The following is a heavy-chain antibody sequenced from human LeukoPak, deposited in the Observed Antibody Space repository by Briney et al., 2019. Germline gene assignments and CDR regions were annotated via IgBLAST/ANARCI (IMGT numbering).Heavy chain of an antibody. D-gene: IGHD5-18*01. Sequence: GGSLRLSCTTSGFSFADHAMSWVRQAPGKGLEWVGFIKSKAYRGTTEYAASVKGRFTISRDDSNSIVYLQMNSLKGEDTALYYCARGPIQLWIHNAMDVWGQVATVTVSS. V-gene: IGHV3-49*04. CDR3: ARGPIQLWIHNAMDV. J-gene: IGHJ6*02. CDR1: GFSFADHA. CDR2: IKSKAYRGTT.